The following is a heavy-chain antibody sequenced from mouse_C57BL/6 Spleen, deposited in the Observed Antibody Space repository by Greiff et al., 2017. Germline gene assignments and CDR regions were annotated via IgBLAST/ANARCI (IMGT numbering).Heavy chain of an antibody. CDR1: GYTFTDYY. CDR2: IYPGSGNT. V-gene: IGHV1-76*01. J-gene: IGHJ3*01. D-gene: IGHD4-1*01. Sequence: VQLQQSGAELVRPGASVKLSCKASGYTFTDYYINWVKQRPGQGLEWIARIYPGSGNTYYNEKFKGKATLTAEKSSSTAYMQLSSLTSEDSAVYFCARDWDVAGWFAYWGQGTLVTVSA. CDR3: ARDWDVAGWFAY.